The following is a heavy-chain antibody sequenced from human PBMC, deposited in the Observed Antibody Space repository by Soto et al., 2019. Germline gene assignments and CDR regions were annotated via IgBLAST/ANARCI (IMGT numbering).Heavy chain of an antibody. J-gene: IGHJ4*02. D-gene: IGHD6-13*01. CDR3: ARGRGAAADYFDF. Sequence: QVQLVESGGGLVKPGGSLRLSCAVSGFTFSDYYMTCIRQAPGKGLEWVSYISSSTSHTNYADFVKGRFPISRDNAQNSLFLQMNSLRAEDTAVYYCARGRGAAADYFDFWGQGTLVTVSS. CDR2: ISSSTSHT. CDR1: GFTFSDYY. V-gene: IGHV3-11*05.